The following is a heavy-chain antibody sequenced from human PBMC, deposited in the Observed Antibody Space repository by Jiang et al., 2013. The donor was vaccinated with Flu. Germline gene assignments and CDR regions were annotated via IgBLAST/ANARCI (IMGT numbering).Heavy chain of an antibody. V-gene: IGHV5-51*01. D-gene: IGHD3-16*01. J-gene: IGHJ4*02. CDR3: ARHQGE. Sequence: WIGWVRQMPGKDLEWMGIIYPGDSDTKYSPSFQGHVTISADKSISTVYLQWTSLKASDSAMYYCARHQGEWGQGTLVTVSS. CDR2: IYPGDSDT. CDR1: W.